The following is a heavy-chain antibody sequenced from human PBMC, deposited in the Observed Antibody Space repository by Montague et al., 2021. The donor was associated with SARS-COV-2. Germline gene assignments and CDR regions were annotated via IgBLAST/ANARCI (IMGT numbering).Heavy chain of an antibody. D-gene: IGHD3-3*01. CDR1: GGSFSGYW. CDR3: ARAQKTISGMLIPPYYFDF. J-gene: IGHJ4*02. V-gene: IGHV4-34*01. Sequence: SETLSLTCAVYGGSFSGYWWTWIRQSPGKGLEWIGGINHSGSTTYNPSLKSRVTISVDKSKNQFSLTLTSLTAADTAVYYCARAQKTISGMLIPPYYFDFWGQGTLVTVSS. CDR2: INHSGST.